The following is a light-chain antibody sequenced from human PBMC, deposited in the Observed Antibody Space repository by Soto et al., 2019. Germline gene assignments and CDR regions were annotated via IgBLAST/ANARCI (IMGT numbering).Light chain of an antibody. CDR3: AAWDDNLNGYV. Sequence: QSVLTQTPSASGTPGQRVTISCSGSSSNIGSRTVSWYQHLPGTAPKLLIYNNNQRPSGVPDRLSGSKSGTSASLAISRLQSEDEADYYCAAWDDNLNGYVFGTGTNVTVL. V-gene: IGLV1-44*01. J-gene: IGLJ1*01. CDR2: NNN. CDR1: SSNIGSRT.